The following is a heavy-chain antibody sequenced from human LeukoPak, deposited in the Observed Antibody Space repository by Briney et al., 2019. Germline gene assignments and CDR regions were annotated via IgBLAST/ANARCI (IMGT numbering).Heavy chain of an antibody. CDR1: GGSISSYY. D-gene: IGHD6-19*01. CDR3: ATLSSGWYSHY. J-gene: IGHJ4*02. CDR2: LYSSGST. Sequence: SETLSLTCTVSGGSISSYYWSWIRQPAGKGLEWIGRLYSSGSTKYNPSLKSRLTMSVDTSKNQFSLNLSSVTAADTAVYYCATLSSGWYSHYWGQGTLVTVSS. V-gene: IGHV4-4*07.